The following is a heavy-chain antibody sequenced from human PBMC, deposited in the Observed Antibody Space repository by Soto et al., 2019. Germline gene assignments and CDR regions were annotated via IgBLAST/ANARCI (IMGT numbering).Heavy chain of an antibody. D-gene: IGHD3-10*01. CDR3: ARVGGGGYYGSGSFWFDP. V-gene: IGHV1-69*02. CDR2: IIPILGIA. Sequence: QVQLVQSGAEVKKPGSSVKVSCKASGGTFSSYTISWVRQAPGQGLEWMGRIIPILGIANYAQKFQGRVTITADKSTRTXXMGRSRLRSEDTAGYYCARVGGGGYYGSGSFWFDPWGQGTLVTVS. CDR1: GGTFSSYT. J-gene: IGHJ5*02.